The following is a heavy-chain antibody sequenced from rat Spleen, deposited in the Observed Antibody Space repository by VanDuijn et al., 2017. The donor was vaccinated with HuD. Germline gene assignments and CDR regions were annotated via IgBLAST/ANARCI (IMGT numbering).Heavy chain of an antibody. J-gene: IGHJ2*01. CDR1: GFTFSNYG. D-gene: IGHD1-9*01. V-gene: IGHV5-54*01. CDR3: ARPTTGIPFNY. Sequence: EVKLVESGGGLVQPGNSLTLSCVASGFTFSNYGMHWIRQAPKKGLEWIAMIYYDSSKMYYADTVKGRFTISRENAENTVYLQVDSLRSEDTAIYYCARPTTGIPFNYWGQGVMVTVSS. CDR2: IYYDSSKM.